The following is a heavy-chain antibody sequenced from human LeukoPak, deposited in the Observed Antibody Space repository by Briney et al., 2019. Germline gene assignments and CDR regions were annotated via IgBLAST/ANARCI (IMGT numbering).Heavy chain of an antibody. CDR2: ISGSGGST. Sequence: GGSLRLSCAASGFTFSSYAMSWVRQAPGKGLEWVSAISGSGGSTYYADSVKGRFTISRDNSKNTLYLQMNSLRAEDTAVYYCAKAVLRAVGAHYFDYWGQGTLVTVSS. CDR3: AKAVLRAVGAHYFDY. D-gene: IGHD1-26*01. CDR1: GFTFSSYA. J-gene: IGHJ4*02. V-gene: IGHV3-23*01.